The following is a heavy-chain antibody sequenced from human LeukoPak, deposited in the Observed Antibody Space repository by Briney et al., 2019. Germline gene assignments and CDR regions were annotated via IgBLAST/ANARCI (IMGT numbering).Heavy chain of an antibody. CDR1: GFTFSNAW. V-gene: IGHV3-15*01. J-gene: IGHJ2*01. D-gene: IGHD3-10*01. CDR2: IKSKTDGGTT. CDR3: TTPTYGPDWYFDL. Sequence: GGSLRLSCAASGFTFSNAWMSWVRQAPGKGLEWVGRIKSKTDGGTTDYAAPVKGRFTISRDDSKNTLYLQMNSLKTEDTAVYYCTTPTYGPDWYFDLWGRGTLVTVSS.